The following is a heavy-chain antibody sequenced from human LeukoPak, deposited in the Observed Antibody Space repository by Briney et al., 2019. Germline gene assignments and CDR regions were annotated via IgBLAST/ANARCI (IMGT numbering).Heavy chain of an antibody. CDR2: IYYSGST. V-gene: IGHV4-39*01. J-gene: IGHJ4*02. D-gene: IGHD5-12*01. CDR3: AKSNGYGLIDY. Sequence: SETLSLTCTVSGGSISSSSYYWGWIRQPPGKGLEWIANIYYSGSTYYNPSLKSRVTISVDTSKNQLSLKLSAVTAADTAVYYCAKSNGYGLIDYWGQGTLVTVSS. CDR1: GGSISSSSYY.